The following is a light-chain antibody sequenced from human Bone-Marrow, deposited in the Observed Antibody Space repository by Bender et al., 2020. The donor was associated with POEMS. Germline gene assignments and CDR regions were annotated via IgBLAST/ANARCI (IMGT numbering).Light chain of an antibody. CDR1: QLGNRY. Sequence: SYELTQPPSVSVSPGQTASITCSGDQLGNRYTSWYQQKPGQSPVMVIYKDSQRPSGIPERFSGSNSGNTATLTISGTQAVDEADYYCQAWDFGTKVVFGGGTKLTVL. CDR3: QAWDFGTKVV. V-gene: IGLV3-1*01. CDR2: KDS. J-gene: IGLJ3*02.